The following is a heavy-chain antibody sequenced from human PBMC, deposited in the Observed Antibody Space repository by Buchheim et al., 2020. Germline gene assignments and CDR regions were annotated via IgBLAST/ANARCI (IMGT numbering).Heavy chain of an antibody. CDR2: ISYDGSNK. CDR3: AKDASYDYVWGSYRYLDY. D-gene: IGHD3-16*02. CDR1: GFTFSSYG. J-gene: IGHJ4*02. Sequence: QVQLVESGEGVVQPGRSLRLSCAASGFTFSSYGMHWVRQAPGKGLEWVAVISYDGSNKYYADSVKGRFTISRDNSKNTLYLQMNSLRAEDTAVYYCAKDASYDYVWGSYRYLDYWGQGTL. V-gene: IGHV3-30*18.